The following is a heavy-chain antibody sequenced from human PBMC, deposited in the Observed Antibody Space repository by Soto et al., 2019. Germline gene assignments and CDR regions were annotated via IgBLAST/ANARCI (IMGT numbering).Heavy chain of an antibody. CDR3: ARGPLLWGDV. CDR1: GYTFSSYG. Sequence: ASVKVSCKASGYTFSSYGISWVRQAPGQGLEWMGWMNAGNGNTKYSQKFQGRVTITRDTSASTAYMELSSLRSEDTAVYYCARGPLLWGDVWGQGTTLTVSS. D-gene: IGHD3-10*01. J-gene: IGHJ6*02. V-gene: IGHV1-3*01. CDR2: MNAGNGNT.